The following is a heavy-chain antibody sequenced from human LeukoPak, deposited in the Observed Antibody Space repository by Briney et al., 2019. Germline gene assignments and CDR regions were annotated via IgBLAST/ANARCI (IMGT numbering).Heavy chain of an antibody. D-gene: IGHD3-10*01. CDR2: ISGSGGST. J-gene: IGHJ4*02. V-gene: IGHV3-23*01. CDR1: GFTFSSNS. CDR3: AKSPEGFGELIDY. Sequence: GGFLRLSCAASGFTFSSNSMSWVRQAPGKGLEWVSAISGSGGSTYYADSVKGRFTISRDNSKSTLYLQMNSLRAEDTAVYYCAKSPEGFGELIDYWGQGTLVTVSS.